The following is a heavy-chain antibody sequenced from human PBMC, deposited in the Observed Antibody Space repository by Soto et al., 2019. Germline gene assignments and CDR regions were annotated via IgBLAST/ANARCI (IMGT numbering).Heavy chain of an antibody. J-gene: IGHJ4*02. CDR1: GFTFSSYA. CDR2: ISGSGGST. V-gene: IGHV3-23*01. D-gene: IGHD3-10*01. Sequence: PGGSLRLSCAASGFTFSSYAMSWVRQAPGKGLEWVSAISGSGGSTYYADSVKGRFTISRDNSKNTLYLQMNSLRAEDTAVYYCATVITMVRGVITPPPSYWGQGTLVTVSS. CDR3: ATVITMVRGVITPPPSY.